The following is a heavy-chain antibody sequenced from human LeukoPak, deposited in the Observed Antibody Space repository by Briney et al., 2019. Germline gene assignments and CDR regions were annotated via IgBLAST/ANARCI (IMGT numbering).Heavy chain of an antibody. CDR2: IYYSGST. Sequence: RTSETLSLTCTVSGGSISSSTYYWGWIRQPPGKGLEWIGSIYYSGSTYYNPSLKSRVTISVDTSKNQFSLKLSSVTAADTAVYYCARLSSIEGFDYWGQGTLVTVSS. J-gene: IGHJ4*02. CDR1: GGSISSSTYY. CDR3: ARLSSIEGFDY. V-gene: IGHV4-39*07. D-gene: IGHD6-6*01.